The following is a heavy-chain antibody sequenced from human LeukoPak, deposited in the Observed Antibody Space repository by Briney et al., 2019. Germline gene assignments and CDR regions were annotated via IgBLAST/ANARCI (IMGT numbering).Heavy chain of an antibody. Sequence: GGSLRLSCAASGFPFSTYWMHWVRQVPGKGLLWVSRINGDGSATIYADFVRGRFTISRDNAKNTLYLQMSGLRVEDTAVYHCASDSPYYGMDVWGQGTTVTASS. J-gene: IGHJ6*02. CDR1: GFPFSTYW. CDR2: INGDGSAT. V-gene: IGHV3-74*01. CDR3: ASDSPYYGMDV.